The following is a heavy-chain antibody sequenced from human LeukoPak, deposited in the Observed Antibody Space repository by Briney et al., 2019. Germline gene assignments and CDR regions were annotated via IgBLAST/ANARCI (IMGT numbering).Heavy chain of an antibody. CDR2: ISSSTSDI. CDR3: ARITSTSYYFHFMDV. V-gene: IGHV3-21*06. J-gene: IGHJ6*03. CDR1: GFTIADYT. D-gene: IGHD2/OR15-2a*01. Sequence: PGGSLRLSCAASGFTIADYTINWVRQALGKGLGWVSYISSSTSDIYYADSAKGRFTIFRDNAKNSLFLEMNGLRAEDTAVYYCARITSTSYYFHFMDVWGKGTTVIVSS.